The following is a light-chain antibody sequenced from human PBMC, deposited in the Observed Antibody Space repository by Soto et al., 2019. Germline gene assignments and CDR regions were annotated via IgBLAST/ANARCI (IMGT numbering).Light chain of an antibody. J-gene: IGKJ3*01. V-gene: IGKV3-20*01. Sequence: EIVLTQSPGTLSLSPGEGATLSCRASQSVTTSFLAWYQQKPGQAPRLLIYAASRRATGIPDRFSGSGSGTDFTLTISRLEPEDFAVYYCQHYGGSHQFTFGPGAKVDIK. CDR2: AAS. CDR1: QSVTTSF. CDR3: QHYGGSHQFT.